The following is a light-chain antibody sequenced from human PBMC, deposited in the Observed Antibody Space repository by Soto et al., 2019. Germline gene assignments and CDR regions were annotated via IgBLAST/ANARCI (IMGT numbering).Light chain of an antibody. CDR2: GAS. V-gene: IGKV3-15*01. Sequence: EAVMTQSPATLSVSPGDRATLSCRASQSVSRDLAWHQQKPCQAPRVLIYGASTRATCIPARFNGSGSWTEFTLTIISLKSEDFAFYYCQHYNIWPFTFDLGTNLPTK. CDR1: QSVSRD. J-gene: IGKJ2*01. CDR3: QHYNIWPFT.